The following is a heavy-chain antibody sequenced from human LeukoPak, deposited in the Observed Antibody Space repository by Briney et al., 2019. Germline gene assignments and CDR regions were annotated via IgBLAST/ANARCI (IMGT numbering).Heavy chain of an antibody. Sequence: GGSLRLSCAASGFTFSSYSMNWVRQAPGKGLEWVSSISSSSSYIYYADSVKGRFTISRDNAKNSLYLQMNSLRAEDMAVYYCAGSLRYCGGGCCSNWFDPWGQGTLVTVSS. CDR2: ISSSSSYI. CDR3: AGSLRYCGGGCCSNWFDP. D-gene: IGHD2-15*01. J-gene: IGHJ5*02. V-gene: IGHV3-21*01. CDR1: GFTFSSYS.